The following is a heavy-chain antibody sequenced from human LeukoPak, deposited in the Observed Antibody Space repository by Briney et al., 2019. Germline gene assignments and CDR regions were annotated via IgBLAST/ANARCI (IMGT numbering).Heavy chain of an antibody. CDR3: ARVTQLWLACDY. Sequence: PSETLSLTCTVSGGSISSSSYYWGWIRQPPGKGLEWIGSIYYSGSTYYNPSLKSRVTISVDTSKNQFSLKLSSVTAADTAVYYCARVTQLWLACDYWGQGTLVTVSS. CDR2: IYYSGST. J-gene: IGHJ4*02. D-gene: IGHD5-18*01. V-gene: IGHV4-39*07. CDR1: GGSISSSSYY.